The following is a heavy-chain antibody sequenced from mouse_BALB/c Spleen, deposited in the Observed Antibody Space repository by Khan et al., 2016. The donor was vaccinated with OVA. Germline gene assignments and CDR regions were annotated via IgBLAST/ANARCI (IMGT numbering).Heavy chain of an antibody. J-gene: IGHJ2*01. CDR1: GFTFSSFG. D-gene: IGHD2-3*01. V-gene: IGHV5-17*02. CDR2: ISSDSRII. Sequence: EVQLVESGGGLVQPGGSRKLSCAASGFTFSSFGVHWVRQAPEKGLEWVAYISSDSRIIYYADTVKGRFTISRDNPKNSLFLQMTSLRSEDTAMYYCAKDGRWLPLDYWGQGTTLTVSS. CDR3: AKDGRWLPLDY.